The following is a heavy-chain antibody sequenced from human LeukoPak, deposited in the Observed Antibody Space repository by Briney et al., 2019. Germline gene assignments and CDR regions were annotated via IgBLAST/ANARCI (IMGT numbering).Heavy chain of an antibody. Sequence: SETLSLTCTVSGGSISSSSYYWGWIRQPPGKGLEWIGSIYYSGSTYYNPSLKSRVTISVDTSKNQFSLKLSSVTAADTAVYYCARRQDIVVVVAAPYGDYDWFDPWGQGTLATVSS. J-gene: IGHJ5*02. CDR1: GGSISSSSYY. V-gene: IGHV4-39*01. CDR2: IYYSGST. CDR3: ARRQDIVVVVAAPYGDYDWFDP. D-gene: IGHD2-15*01.